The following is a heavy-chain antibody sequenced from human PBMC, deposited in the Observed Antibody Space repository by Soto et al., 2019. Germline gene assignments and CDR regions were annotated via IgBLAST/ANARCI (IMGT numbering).Heavy chain of an antibody. CDR3: AKGGPGASSGLFES. D-gene: IGHD3-10*01. J-gene: IGHJ4*02. V-gene: IGHV3-53*01. CDR1: GFIVTSNY. CDR2: IYSDGTT. Sequence: GGSLRLSCAASGFIVTSNYMSWVRQAPGKGLEWVSVIYSDGTTNYAESVKGRFTISRDNSKNTVFLQMSSLRAEDTAVYYCAKGGPGASSGLFESWGQGXLVTVSS.